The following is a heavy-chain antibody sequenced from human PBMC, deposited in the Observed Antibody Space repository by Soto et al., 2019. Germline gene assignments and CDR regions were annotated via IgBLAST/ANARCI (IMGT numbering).Heavy chain of an antibody. CDR3: AREQEQLGFDY. V-gene: IGHV1-3*01. CDR1: GYTFTSYA. CDR2: INAGNGNT. Sequence: QVQLVQSGAEVKKPGASVKVSCKASGYTFTSYAMHWVRQAPGQRLEWMGWINAGNGNTKYSQKFQGRVTITRDTSASTAYMELSSLRSGDTAVYYCAREQEQLGFDYWGQGTLVTVSS. D-gene: IGHD5-18*01. J-gene: IGHJ4*02.